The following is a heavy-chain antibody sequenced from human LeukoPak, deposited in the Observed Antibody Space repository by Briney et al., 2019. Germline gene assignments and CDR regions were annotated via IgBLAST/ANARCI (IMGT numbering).Heavy chain of an antibody. CDR1: GGSISSGGYY. CDR3: ARHISYYFDY. J-gene: IGHJ4*02. V-gene: IGHV4-61*08. CDR2: IYYSGST. D-gene: IGHD3-3*02. Sequence: PSQTLSLTCAVSGGSISSGGYYWSWIRQPPGKGLEWIGYIYYSGSTNYNPSLKSRVTISVDTSKNQFSLKLSSVTAADTAVYYCARHISYYFDYWGQGTLVTVSS.